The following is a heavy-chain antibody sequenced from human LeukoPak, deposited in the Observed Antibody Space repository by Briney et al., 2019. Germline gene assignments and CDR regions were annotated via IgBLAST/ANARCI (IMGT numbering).Heavy chain of an antibody. J-gene: IGHJ4*02. CDR1: GGSISSGGYY. CDR3: ARGGEMANDY. Sequence: SETLSLTCTVSGGSISSGGYYWSWIRQHPGKGLEWIGYIYYSGSTYYNPSLKSRVTISVDTSKNQFSLKLSSVTAADTAVYYCARGGEMANDYWGQGTLVTVSS. CDR2: IYYSGST. V-gene: IGHV4-31*03. D-gene: IGHD5-24*01.